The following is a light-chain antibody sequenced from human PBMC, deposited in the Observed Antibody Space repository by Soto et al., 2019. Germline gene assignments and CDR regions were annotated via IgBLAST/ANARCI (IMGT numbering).Light chain of an antibody. J-gene: IGKJ5*01. CDR2: DAS. CDR1: QSVSSY. Sequence: ETVLTQSPATLSLSPGEIATLSGRASQSVSSYLAWYQQKPGQAPRLLIYDASNRATGIPARFSGSGSGTDFTLTISSLEPEDFAVYYCQQRSNWPPVCTFGQGTRLEIK. V-gene: IGKV3-11*01. CDR3: QQRSNWPPVCT.